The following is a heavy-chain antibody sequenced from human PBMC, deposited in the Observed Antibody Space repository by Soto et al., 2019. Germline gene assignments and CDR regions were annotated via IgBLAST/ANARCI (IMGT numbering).Heavy chain of an antibody. CDR2: MRSNGGST. V-gene: IGHV3-64*01. Sequence: PGGSLRLSCAASGFTFSLCAMSWVRQAPGKGLEWVSSMRSNGGSTYYANSVKGRFTISRDNSKSTLYLQVGSLRAEDMAVYYCARSGLPFDYWGQGTLVTVSS. CDR1: GFTFSLCA. CDR3: ARSGLPFDY. D-gene: IGHD2-21*02. J-gene: IGHJ4*02.